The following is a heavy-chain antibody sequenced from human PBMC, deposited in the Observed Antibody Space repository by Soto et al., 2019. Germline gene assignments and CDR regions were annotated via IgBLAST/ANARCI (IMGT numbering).Heavy chain of an antibody. Sequence: QVQLVQSGAEMKKPGASVKVSCVTSGYNFPSYGITWVRQAPGQGLEWMGWISAYNGDTNFAQKLQGRVTMTTHTSTSTAYMEVRSLRSDDTAMYYCARGDDYGDYWGQGTLVTVSS. CDR2: ISAYNGDT. CDR3: ARGDDYGDY. V-gene: IGHV1-18*01. CDR1: GYNFPSYG. J-gene: IGHJ4*02.